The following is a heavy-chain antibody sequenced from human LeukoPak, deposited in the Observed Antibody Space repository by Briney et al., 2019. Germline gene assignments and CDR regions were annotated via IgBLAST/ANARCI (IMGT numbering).Heavy chain of an antibody. Sequence: GESLKISCKGSGYSFTSYWIGWVRQIPGKGLEWMGIIYPGDSDTIYSPSFQGQVTISADKSITTAYLQWSSLKASDTAMYYCARPGRDGGYSYGFDYWGQGTLVTVSS. CDR2: IYPGDSDT. D-gene: IGHD5-18*01. J-gene: IGHJ4*02. CDR3: ARPGRDGGYSYGFDY. CDR1: GYSFTSYW. V-gene: IGHV5-51*01.